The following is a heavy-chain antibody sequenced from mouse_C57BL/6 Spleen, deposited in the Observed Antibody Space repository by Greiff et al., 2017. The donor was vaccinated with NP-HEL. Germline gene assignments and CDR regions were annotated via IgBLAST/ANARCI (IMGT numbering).Heavy chain of an antibody. D-gene: IGHD2-4*01. CDR3: AREDDYDAGDWYFDV. Sequence: EVKLMESGPGLVKPSQSLSLTCSVTGYSITSGYYWNWIRQFPGNKLEWMGYISYDGSNNYNPSLKNRISITRDTSKNQFFLKLNSVTTEDTATYYCAREDDYDAGDWYFDVWGTGTTVTVSS. V-gene: IGHV3-6*01. J-gene: IGHJ1*03. CDR2: ISYDGSN. CDR1: GYSITSGYY.